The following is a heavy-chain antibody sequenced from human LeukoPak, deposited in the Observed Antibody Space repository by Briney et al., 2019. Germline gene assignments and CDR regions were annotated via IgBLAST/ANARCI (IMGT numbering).Heavy chain of an antibody. D-gene: IGHD2-2*01. CDR1: GGSFSGYY. Sequence: KPSETLSLTCAVYGGSFSGYYWSWIRQPSGKGLEWIGEINHSGSTNYNPSLKSRVTISVDTSKNQFSLKLSSVTAADTAVYYCARRDIVVVPAKTNWFDPWGQGTLVTVSS. CDR3: ARRDIVVVPAKTNWFDP. J-gene: IGHJ5*02. V-gene: IGHV4-34*01. CDR2: INHSGST.